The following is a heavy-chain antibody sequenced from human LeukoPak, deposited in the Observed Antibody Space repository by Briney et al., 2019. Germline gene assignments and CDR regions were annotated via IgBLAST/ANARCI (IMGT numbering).Heavy chain of an antibody. CDR2: ISGSGGST. CDR3: ARFMVRGVMDY. CDR1: GFTFSSYA. Sequence: GGSLRLSCAASGFTFSSYAMSWVRQAPGKGLEWVSAISGSGGSTYYADSVKGRFTISRDNAKNSLYLQMNSLRAEDTAVYYCARFMVRGVMDYWGQGTLVTVSS. J-gene: IGHJ4*02. V-gene: IGHV3-23*01. D-gene: IGHD3-10*01.